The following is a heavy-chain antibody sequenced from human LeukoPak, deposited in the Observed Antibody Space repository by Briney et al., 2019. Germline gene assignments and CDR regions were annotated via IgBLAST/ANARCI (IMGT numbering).Heavy chain of an antibody. D-gene: IGHD2-2*01. J-gene: IGHJ4*02. V-gene: IGHV4-39*07. CDR2: IYYSGST. CDR3: ARSVRYCSSTSCYSKRPADY. Sequence: PSETLSLTCTVSGGSISSYYWGWIRQPPGKGLEWIGSIYYSGSTYYNPSLKSRVTISVDTSKNQFSLKLSSVTAADTAVYYCARSVRYCSSTSCYSKRPADYWGQGTLVTVSS. CDR1: GGSISSYY.